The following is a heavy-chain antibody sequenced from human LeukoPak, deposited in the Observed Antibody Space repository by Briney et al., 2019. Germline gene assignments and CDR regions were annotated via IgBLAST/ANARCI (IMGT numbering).Heavy chain of an antibody. CDR1: GFTSSSYW. D-gene: IGHD5-12*01. Sequence: GGSLRLSCAASGFTSSSYWMHWVRQAPGKGLVWVSRINSDGYSTGYADSVKGRFTISRDNAKNSLYLQMNSLRAEDTAVYYCARYGGYKLFDYWGQGTLVTVSS. J-gene: IGHJ4*02. V-gene: IGHV3-74*01. CDR3: ARYGGYKLFDY. CDR2: INSDGYST.